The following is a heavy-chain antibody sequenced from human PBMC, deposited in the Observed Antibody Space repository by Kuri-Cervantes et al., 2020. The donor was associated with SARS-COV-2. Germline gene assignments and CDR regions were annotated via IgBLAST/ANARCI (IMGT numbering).Heavy chain of an antibody. J-gene: IGHJ4*02. D-gene: IGHD3-16*01. Sequence: ASVKVSCKASGYTFTGYYINWVRQATGQGLEWMGWINPSSGGTDYAQKFQGRVTMTGDTSISTSHIRVSRLNSDDTALYCCARERTVTPRIVWEFDYWGQGTLVTVSS. CDR2: INPSSGGT. CDR1: GYTFTGYY. V-gene: IGHV1-2*02. CDR3: ARERTVTPRIVWEFDY.